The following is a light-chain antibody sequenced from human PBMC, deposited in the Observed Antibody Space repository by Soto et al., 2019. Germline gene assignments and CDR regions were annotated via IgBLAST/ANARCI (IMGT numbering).Light chain of an antibody. CDR2: GAS. CDR3: QQLHSYPIT. V-gene: IGKV3-15*01. CDR1: QSVSSN. Sequence: EIVMTQSPATLSGSPGEIATLSCRAGQSVSSNLAWYQQKPGQAPRLLIYGASTLQSGVPSRFSGSESGAEFTLRINSLQPEDFGTYYCQQLHSYPITFGQGTRLEIK. J-gene: IGKJ5*01.